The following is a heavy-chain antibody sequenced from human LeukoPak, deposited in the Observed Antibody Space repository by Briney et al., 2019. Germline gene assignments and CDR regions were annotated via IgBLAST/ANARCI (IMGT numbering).Heavy chain of an antibody. CDR2: ISYDGSNK. J-gene: IGHJ6*02. CDR3: AREGSGSYYNGMGMDV. Sequence: GGSLRLSCAASGFTFSSYGMHWVRQAPGKGLEWVAVISYDGSNKYYADSVKGRFTISRDNSKNSLYLQMNSLRAEDTAVYYCAREGSGSYYNGMGMDVWGQGTTVTVSS. V-gene: IGHV3-30*03. D-gene: IGHD3-10*01. CDR1: GFTFSSYG.